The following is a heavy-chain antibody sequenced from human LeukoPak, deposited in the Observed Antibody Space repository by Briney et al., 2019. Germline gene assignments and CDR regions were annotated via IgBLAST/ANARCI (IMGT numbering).Heavy chain of an antibody. CDR3: ARDNPYYYGSVLYYFDY. CDR2: ISAYNGNT. D-gene: IGHD3-10*01. CDR1: GYTFTSYG. J-gene: IGHJ4*02. Sequence: GASVKVSCKASGYTFTSYGISWVRQAPGQGLEWMGWISAYNGNTNYAQELQGRVTMTTDTSTSTAYMELRSLRSDDTAVYYCARDNPYYYGSVLYYFDYWGQGTLVTVSS. V-gene: IGHV1-18*01.